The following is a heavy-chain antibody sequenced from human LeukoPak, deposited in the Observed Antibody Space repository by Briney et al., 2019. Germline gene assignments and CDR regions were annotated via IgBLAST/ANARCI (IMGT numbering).Heavy chain of an antibody. CDR2: IYGGDNT. J-gene: IGHJ3*02. CDR1: GFSVRTTY. Sequence: PGGSLRLSCAASGFSVRTTYMTWVRQAPGKGPEWASVIYGGDNTDYADSVKGRFTISRDNSDNTVDLQMNSLRAEDTAVYYCASFSRVVDAFDIWGQGTMVTVSS. V-gene: IGHV3-53*01. CDR3: ASFSRVVDAFDI.